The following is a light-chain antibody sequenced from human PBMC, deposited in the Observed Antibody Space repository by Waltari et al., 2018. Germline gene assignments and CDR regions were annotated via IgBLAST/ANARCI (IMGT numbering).Light chain of an antibody. V-gene: IGLV2-23*01. Sequence: QSALTQPASVSGSPGQSISISCIGTSRDVGPYNLVSWYQHHPGNAPKLIVFEASKRPSGVCKRFAGSKAANTASLIISGLQADDEADYYCCSYAGSGSWVFGGGTKVTVI. CDR2: EAS. CDR3: CSYAGSGSWV. CDR1: SRDVGPYNL. J-gene: IGLJ3*02.